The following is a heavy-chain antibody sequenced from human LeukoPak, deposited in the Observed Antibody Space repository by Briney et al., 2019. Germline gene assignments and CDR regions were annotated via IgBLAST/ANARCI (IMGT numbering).Heavy chain of an antibody. Sequence: PGRSLRLSCAASGFTFSSYAMHWVRQAPGKGLEWVAVISYDGSNKYYADSVKGRFTISRDNSKNTLYLQMNSLRAEDTAVYYCARDPAEGTDYGDFDYWGQGTLVTVSS. CDR1: GFTFSSYA. V-gene: IGHV3-30-3*01. CDR3: ARDPAEGTDYGDFDY. D-gene: IGHD4-17*01. J-gene: IGHJ4*02. CDR2: ISYDGSNK.